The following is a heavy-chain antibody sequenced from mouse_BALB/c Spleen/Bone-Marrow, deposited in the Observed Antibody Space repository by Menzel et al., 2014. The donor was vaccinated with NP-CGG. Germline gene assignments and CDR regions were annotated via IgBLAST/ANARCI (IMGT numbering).Heavy chain of an antibody. CDR2: IDPEIGGT. Sequence: QVQLKQSGAELVRPGDSGTLSCKASGYRFTDYEKHWVKKTPVYGLEWIGSIDPEIGGTAYNPKFKDKATLTADKSSRTAYMELRSLTSGDSAVYYCTREGLYFDYDGDYFDYWGQGTSLTVSS. CDR1: GYRFTDYE. D-gene: IGHD2-4*01. J-gene: IGHJ2*02. V-gene: IGHV1-15*01. CDR3: TREGLYFDYDGDYFDY.